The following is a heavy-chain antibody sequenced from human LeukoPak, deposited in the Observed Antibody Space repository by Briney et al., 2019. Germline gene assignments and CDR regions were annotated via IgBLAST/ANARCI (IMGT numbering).Heavy chain of an antibody. J-gene: IGHJ5*02. Sequence: ASVKVSCKASGYTFTSYYMHWVRQAPGQGLEWMGIINPSGGSTSYAQKFQGRVTMTRDTSTSTVYMELSSLRSEDTAVYYCARDLVPYYDRSFWFDPWGQGTLVTVSS. CDR2: INPSGGST. D-gene: IGHD3-22*01. CDR1: GYTFTSYY. V-gene: IGHV1-46*01. CDR3: ARDLVPYYDRSFWFDP.